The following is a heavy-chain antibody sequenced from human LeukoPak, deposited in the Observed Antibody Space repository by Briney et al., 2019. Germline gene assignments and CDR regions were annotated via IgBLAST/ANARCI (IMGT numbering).Heavy chain of an antibody. V-gene: IGHV3-48*03. CDR1: GFTFNSYE. D-gene: IGHD3-3*01. CDR2: ISSSGSTM. J-gene: IGHJ4*02. Sequence: GGSLRLSCAASGFTFNSYEMNWVRQAPGKGLEWVSYISSSGSTMYYADSVKGRFTISRDNAKNSLYLQMNSLRAEDTAVYYCAKTISVRRYFEYWGQGTLVTVSS. CDR3: AKTISVRRYFEY.